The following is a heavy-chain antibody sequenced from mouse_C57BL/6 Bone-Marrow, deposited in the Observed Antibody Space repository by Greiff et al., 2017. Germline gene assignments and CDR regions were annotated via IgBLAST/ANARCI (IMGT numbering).Heavy chain of an antibody. CDR3: ARTYYSNCGAWYAD. CDR1: GFTFSDSG. J-gene: IGHJ3*01. Sequence: EVKLMESGGGLVKPGGSLKLSCAASGFTFSDSGMHWVRQAPEKGLEWVAYISSGSSTIYYADTVQGRFTISRDNAKNTLFLQMTSLRSEDTAMYYCARTYYSNCGAWYADGGQGTLVTVSA. CDR2: ISSGSSTI. D-gene: IGHD2-5*01. V-gene: IGHV5-17*01.